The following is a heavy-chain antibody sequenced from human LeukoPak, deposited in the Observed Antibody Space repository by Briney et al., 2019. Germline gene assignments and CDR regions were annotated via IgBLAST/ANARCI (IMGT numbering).Heavy chain of an antibody. CDR2: IRQDGSEK. Sequence: PGGSLRLSCAASGFTFSSCWMTWVRQAPGKGLEWVANIRQDGSEKYYVDSVKGRFTISRDNAKNSLYLQMNGLRAEDTAVYYCVKDQWLNYFDFWGQGTRVTVFS. V-gene: IGHV3-7*02. J-gene: IGHJ4*02. CDR3: VKDQWLNYFDF. CDR1: GFTFSSCW. D-gene: IGHD6-19*01.